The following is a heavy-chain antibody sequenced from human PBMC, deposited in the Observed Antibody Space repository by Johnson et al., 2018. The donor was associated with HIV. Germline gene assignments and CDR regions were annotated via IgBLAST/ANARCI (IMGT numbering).Heavy chain of an antibody. J-gene: IGHJ3*02. CDR3: ARVPEGDDDAFDI. Sequence: MMLVESGGGLVQPGGSLRLSCAASGFTFSSYWMSWVRQAPGKGLEWVANIQQDGSEKYYVDSVKGRFTISRDNAKNSLYLQMNSLRAEDTAVYYCARVPEGDDDAFDIWGQGTMVTVSS. D-gene: IGHD2-21*01. CDR1: GFTFSSYW. V-gene: IGHV3-7*01. CDR2: IQQDGSEK.